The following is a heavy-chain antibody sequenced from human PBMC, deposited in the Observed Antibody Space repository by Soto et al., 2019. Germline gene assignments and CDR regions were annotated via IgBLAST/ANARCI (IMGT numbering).Heavy chain of an antibody. Sequence: LKISCKGSGYTFTNYWIGWVRQMPGKGLEWMGIIYPGDSDTKYNPSFQGQVTISADKSITTTYLQWSSLKASDTAIYYCAASIFYYGMDVWGQGTTVTVSS. CDR3: AASIFYYGMDV. J-gene: IGHJ6*02. CDR2: IYPGDSDT. V-gene: IGHV5-51*01. CDR1: GYTFTNYW.